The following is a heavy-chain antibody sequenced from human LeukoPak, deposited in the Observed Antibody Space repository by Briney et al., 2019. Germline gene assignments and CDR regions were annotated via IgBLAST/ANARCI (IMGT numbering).Heavy chain of an antibody. V-gene: IGHV3-53*01. J-gene: IGHJ4*02. CDR3: ARDRLYSSSSEDY. Sequence: GGSLRLSCAASGFTVSSTCMSWVRQAPGKGLEWVSVIYSGGSTYYADSMKGRLTISRDNSKNTLYLQMNSLRAEDTAVYYCARDRLYSSSSEDYWGQGTLVTVSS. CDR1: GFTVSSTC. D-gene: IGHD6-6*01. CDR2: IYSGGST.